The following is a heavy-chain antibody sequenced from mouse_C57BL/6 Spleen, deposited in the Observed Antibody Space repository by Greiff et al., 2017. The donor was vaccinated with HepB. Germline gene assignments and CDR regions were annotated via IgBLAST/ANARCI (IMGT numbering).Heavy chain of an antibody. V-gene: IGHV1-52*01. D-gene: IGHD1-1*01. Sequence: QVQLQQPGAELVRPGSSVKLSCKASGYTFTSYWMHWVKQRPIQGLEWIGNIDPSDSETHYNQKFKDKATLTVDKSSSTAYMQLSSLPSEDSAVYYCARLYYGSSYGVDYWGQGTSVTVSS. CDR1: GYTFTSYW. CDR2: IDPSDSET. CDR3: ARLYYGSSYGVDY. J-gene: IGHJ4*01.